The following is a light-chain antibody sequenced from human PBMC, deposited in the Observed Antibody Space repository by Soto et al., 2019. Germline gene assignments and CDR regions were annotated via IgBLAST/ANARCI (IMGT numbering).Light chain of an antibody. CDR2: DAS. J-gene: IGKJ4*01. CDR3: HQAAHFPLT. Sequence: DIQMTQSPSSVSASVGDRVTITCRASQGIGTWLAWYQQKPGKAPKYLIYDASILHSGVPPRFSGSGSGTDFTLTISSLQPEDFATYYCHQAAHFPLTFGGGTRVEIK. V-gene: IGKV1-12*01. CDR1: QGIGTW.